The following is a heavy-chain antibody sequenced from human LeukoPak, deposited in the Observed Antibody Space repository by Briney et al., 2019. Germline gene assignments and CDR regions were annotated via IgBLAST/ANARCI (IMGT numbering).Heavy chain of an antibody. D-gene: IGHD3-10*01. V-gene: IGHV1-8*03. Sequence: ASVKVSCKASGYTFSSYDINWVRQATGQGLEWMGWMNPNSGNTGYAQKFQGRVTITRNTSISTAYMELSSLRSEDTAVYYCARPSGVRGVILVYWGQGTLVTVSS. CDR3: ARPSGVRGVILVY. CDR2: MNPNSGNT. J-gene: IGHJ4*02. CDR1: GYTFSSYD.